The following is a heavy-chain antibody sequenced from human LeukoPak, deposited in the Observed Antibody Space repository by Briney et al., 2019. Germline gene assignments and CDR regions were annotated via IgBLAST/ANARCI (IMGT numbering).Heavy chain of an antibody. CDR3: VRPRYYYDGSSYTEI. CDR1: GGSFSGYY. V-gene: IGHV4-34*01. J-gene: IGHJ3*02. CDR2: INSGGSI. Sequence: SETLSLTCTVSGGSFSGYYWTWIRQPPGKGLEWIGEINSGGSINYNPSLKSRVTISVDTSEKQFSLKLSSVTAADTAVYYCVRPRYYYDGSSYTEIWGQGTMVTVSS. D-gene: IGHD3-22*01.